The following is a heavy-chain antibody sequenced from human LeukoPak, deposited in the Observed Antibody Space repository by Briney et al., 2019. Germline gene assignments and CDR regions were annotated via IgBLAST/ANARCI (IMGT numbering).Heavy chain of an antibody. D-gene: IGHD1-26*01. CDR3: ARDPSNSGNYYVLDY. V-gene: IGHV3-30*02. CDR2: IRYDGSNK. J-gene: IGHJ4*02. CDR1: GFTFSSYG. Sequence: GGSLRLSCAASGFTFSSYGMHWVRQAPGKGLEWVAFIRYDGSNKYYADSVKGRFTISRDNSKNTLYLQMNSLRAEDTAVYYCARDPSNSGNYYVLDYWGQGTLVTVPS.